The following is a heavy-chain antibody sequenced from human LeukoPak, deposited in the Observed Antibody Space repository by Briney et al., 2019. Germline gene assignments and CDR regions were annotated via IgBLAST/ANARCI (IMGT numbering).Heavy chain of an antibody. V-gene: IGHV1-8*01. CDR3: ARGWRIDDFWSGYYTPPNWFDP. D-gene: IGHD3-3*01. CDR2: MNPNSGNT. CDR1: GYTFTSYD. J-gene: IGHJ5*02. Sequence: GASVKVSCKASGYTFTSYDINWVRQATGQGLEWMGWMNPNSGNTGYAQKFQGRVTMTRNTSISTAYIELSSLRSEDTAVYYCARGWRIDDFWSGYYTPPNWFDPWGQGTLVTVSS.